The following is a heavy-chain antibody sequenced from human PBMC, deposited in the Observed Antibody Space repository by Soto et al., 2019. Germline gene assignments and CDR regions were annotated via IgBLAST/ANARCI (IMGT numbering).Heavy chain of an antibody. J-gene: IGHJ6*02. CDR3: ARDAAPTLNYPHGMDV. Sequence: PSQTLSLTCAISGDSVSTNIAAWSWIRQSLSRGLEWLGRTLYRSSKWYNEYAVSVKSRMTINPDTSKNQFSLQLNSVTPEDTAVYYCARDAAPTLNYPHGMDVWGQGTAVTVSS. D-gene: IGHD1-7*01. V-gene: IGHV6-1*01. CDR1: GDSVSTNIAA. CDR2: TLYRSSKWYN.